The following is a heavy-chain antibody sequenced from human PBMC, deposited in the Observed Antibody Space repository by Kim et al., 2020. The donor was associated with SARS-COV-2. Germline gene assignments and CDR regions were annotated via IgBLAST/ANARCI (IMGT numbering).Heavy chain of an antibody. J-gene: IGHJ3*02. V-gene: IGHV3-33*01. Sequence: GGSMRLSCAASGFTFSSYAMHWVRQAPGKGLEWVAVIWYDGSKNYDADSVKGRFTISRDNSKNTLYLQMNSLRAEDTAVYYCARDRRWYAGAVDIWGQGTMVTVSS. D-gene: IGHD6-13*01. CDR1: GFTFSSYA. CDR2: IWYDGSKN. CDR3: ARDRRWYAGAVDI.